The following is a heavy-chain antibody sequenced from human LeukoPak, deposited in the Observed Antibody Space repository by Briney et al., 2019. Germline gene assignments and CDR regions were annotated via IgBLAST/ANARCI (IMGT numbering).Heavy chain of an antibody. CDR2: ISGSGGST. CDR1: GFTFGTYW. J-gene: IGHJ4*02. V-gene: IGHV3-23*01. CDR3: AKGGEGGSYYLY. D-gene: IGHD1-26*01. Sequence: GGSLRLSCVASGFTFGTYWMTWVRQAPGKGLEWVSAISGSGGSTYYADSVKGRFTISRDNSKNTLYLQMNSLRAEDTAVYYCAKGGEGGSYYLYWGQGTLVTVSS.